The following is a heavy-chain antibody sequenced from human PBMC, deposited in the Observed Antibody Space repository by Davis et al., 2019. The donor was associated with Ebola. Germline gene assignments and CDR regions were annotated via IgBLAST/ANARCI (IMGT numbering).Heavy chain of an antibody. CDR1: GFTFSSYA. J-gene: IGHJ4*02. CDR2: ISYDGSNK. Sequence: GGSLRLSCAASGFTFSSYAMHWVRQAPGKGLEWVAVISYDGSNKYYADSVKGRFTISRDNSKNTLYLQMDSLRAEDTAVYYCARDFESYFDYWGQGTLVTVSS. CDR3: ARDFESYFDY. V-gene: IGHV3-30-3*01.